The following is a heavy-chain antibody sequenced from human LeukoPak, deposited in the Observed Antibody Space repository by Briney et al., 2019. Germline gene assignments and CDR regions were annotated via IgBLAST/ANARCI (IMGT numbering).Heavy chain of an antibody. CDR3: ARGRIAVAGNYFDY. V-gene: IGHV4-59*01. D-gene: IGHD6-19*01. Sequence: SETLSLTCAVSGGSISSYYWSWIRQPPGKGLEWIGYIYYSGPTNYNPSLKSRVTISVDTSKNQFSLKVRSVTAADTAVYYCARGRIAVAGNYFDYWGQGTLVTVSS. J-gene: IGHJ4*02. CDR1: GGSISSYY. CDR2: IYYSGPT.